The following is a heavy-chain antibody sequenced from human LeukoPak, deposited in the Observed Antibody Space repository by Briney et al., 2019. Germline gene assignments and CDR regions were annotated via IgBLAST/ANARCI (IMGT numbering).Heavy chain of an antibody. CDR1: GGTFSSYA. V-gene: IGHV1-69*06. D-gene: IGHD3-10*01. CDR3: AREFRYGSGSYRQYYYGMDV. Sequence: ASVRVSCKACGGTFSSYAISWVRQAPGQGLEWMGGIIPIFGTANYAQKFQGRVTITADKSTSTAYMELSSLRSEDTAVYYCAREFRYGSGSYRQYYYGMDVWGKGTTVTVSS. CDR2: IIPIFGTA. J-gene: IGHJ6*04.